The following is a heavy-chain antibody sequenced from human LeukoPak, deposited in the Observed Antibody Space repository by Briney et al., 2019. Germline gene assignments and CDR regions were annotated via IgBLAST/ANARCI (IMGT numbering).Heavy chain of an antibody. CDR1: GFTFSRYT. D-gene: IGHD3-3*01. CDR2: ISYDGSNK. Sequence: GRSLRLSCAASGFTFSRYTMQWVRQGPGKGLEWVAVISYDGSNKYYTDSVKGRFTISRDNSKNTLYLQMNSLRTEDTAVYYCARDRFLERSGCLDPWGQGTLVTVSS. CDR3: ARDRFLERSGCLDP. J-gene: IGHJ5*02. V-gene: IGHV3-30*04.